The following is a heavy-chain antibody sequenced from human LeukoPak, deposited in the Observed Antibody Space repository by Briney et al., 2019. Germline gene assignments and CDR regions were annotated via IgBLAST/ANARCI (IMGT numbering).Heavy chain of an antibody. J-gene: IGHJ4*02. Sequence: KPSETLSLTCTVSGGSISSYYWSWIRQAPRKGLEWIGGIYHSGSTNYNPSLKSRVTMSVDTSKNQFSLKLSSVTAADTAVYYCARGFTYYYDSSGLPWDWYFDYWGQGTLVTVSS. CDR1: GGSISSYY. CDR2: IYHSGST. V-gene: IGHV4-4*07. CDR3: ARGFTYYYDSSGLPWDWYFDY. D-gene: IGHD3-22*01.